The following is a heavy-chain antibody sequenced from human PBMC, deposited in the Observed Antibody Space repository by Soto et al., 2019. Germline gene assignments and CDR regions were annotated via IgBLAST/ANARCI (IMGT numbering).Heavy chain of an antibody. CDR1: GLPLRTTGVG. J-gene: IGHJ6*02. V-gene: IGHV2-5*02. Sequence: QITLKESGPTLVKPTQTLTLTCTVSGLPLRTTGVGVGWVRQPPGKALEWLALHYWDDDKRYSPSLKSRLTTPKDNSEKQVVLKMTYLDPVDTPTYFCVKSRCGGDCLQIYSSPSHYGLDVWGQGTTVTVS. CDR2: HYWDDDK. CDR3: VKSRCGGDCLQIYSSPSHYGLDV. D-gene: IGHD2-21*02.